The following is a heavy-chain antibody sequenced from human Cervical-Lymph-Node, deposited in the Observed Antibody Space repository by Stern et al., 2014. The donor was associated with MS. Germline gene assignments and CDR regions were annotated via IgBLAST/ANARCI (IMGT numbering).Heavy chain of an antibody. V-gene: IGHV3-21*01. Sequence: EVQLVESGGGLVKPGESLRLSCDASGFTFSHYSINWVRQAPGQGLEWISSISNNSTQTYYAHSVEGRFTISRDSAKDSVSLHMVSLRAEDTAVYYCARARVGDYARSPHLDSWGQGTLVTVSS. CDR2: ISNNSTQT. CDR1: GFTFSHYS. J-gene: IGHJ4*02. CDR3: ARARVGDYARSPHLDS. D-gene: IGHD4-17*01.